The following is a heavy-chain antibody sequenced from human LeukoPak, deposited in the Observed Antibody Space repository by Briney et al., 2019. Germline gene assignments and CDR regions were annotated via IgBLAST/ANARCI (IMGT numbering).Heavy chain of an antibody. CDR3: AKKLGYCSSTSCYFFRHYYYGMDV. D-gene: IGHD2-2*01. CDR1: GFTFSSYA. V-gene: IGHV3-23*01. Sequence: GGSLTLSCAASGFTFSSYAMSWVRQAPGKGLEWVSAISGTGSTTFYADSVKGRFTISRDNSKNTLYLQMNSLRAEDTAVYYCAKKLGYCSSTSCYFFRHYYYGMDVWGQGTTVTVSS. J-gene: IGHJ6*02. CDR2: ISGTGSTT.